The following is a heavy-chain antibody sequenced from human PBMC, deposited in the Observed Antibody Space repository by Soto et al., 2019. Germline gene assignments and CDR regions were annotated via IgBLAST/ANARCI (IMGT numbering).Heavy chain of an antibody. Sequence: QVQLVESGGGVVQPGRSLRLSCAASGSIFSGYGMHWVRQAPGKGLEWVAIIRFDGSNIYYADSVTGRFTISRDNSKNPLYLQMNSLRAEDTAVYYCARDGVGRTVFFGYFDYWGQGALVTVSS. CDR1: GSIFSGYG. V-gene: IGHV3-33*01. CDR2: IRFDGSNI. J-gene: IGHJ4*02. D-gene: IGHD3-3*01. CDR3: ARDGVGRTVFFGYFDY.